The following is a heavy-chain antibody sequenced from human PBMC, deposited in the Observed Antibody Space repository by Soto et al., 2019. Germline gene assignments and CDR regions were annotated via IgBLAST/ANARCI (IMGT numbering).Heavy chain of an antibody. CDR3: ARRSNTWLNEIKFDP. Sequence: GASVKVSCKASGYTFTSYAMHWVRQAPGQRLEWMGWIKTDSGDTKYARNFQGRVTMTRDTSISTAYMELNNLKSDDTAVYFCARRSNTWLNEIKFDPLGQGTPVTVSS. CDR1: GYTFTSYA. D-gene: IGHD3-9*01. J-gene: IGHJ5*02. CDR2: IKTDSGDT. V-gene: IGHV1-2*02.